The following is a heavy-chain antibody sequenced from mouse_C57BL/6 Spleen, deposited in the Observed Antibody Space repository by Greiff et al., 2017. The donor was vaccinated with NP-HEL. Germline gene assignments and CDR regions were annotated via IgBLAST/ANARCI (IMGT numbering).Heavy chain of an antibody. J-gene: IGHJ2*01. CDR3: ARDRTRMTTVVAPFDY. CDR2: ISDGGSYT. Sequence: EVQLVESGGGLVKPGGSLKLSCAASGFTFSSYAMSWVRQTPEKRLEWVATISDGGSYTYYPDNVKGRFTISRDNAKNNLYLQMSHLKSEDTAMYYGARDRTRMTTVVAPFDYWGQGTTHTVSS. CDR1: GFTFSSYA. D-gene: IGHD1-1*01. V-gene: IGHV5-4*01.